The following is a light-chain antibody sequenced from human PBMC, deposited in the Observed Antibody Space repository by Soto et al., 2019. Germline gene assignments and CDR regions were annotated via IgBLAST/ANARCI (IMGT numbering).Light chain of an antibody. CDR2: INSDGSH. CDR3: QTWGTGIVT. Sequence: QLVLTQSPSASASPGASVKLTCTLSSGHTNYAIAWHQQQPEKGPRFLMKINSDGSHSKGDGVPDRFSGSSSGAERYFTISSLQSEDEADYYCQTWGTGIVTFGGGTKLNVL. CDR1: SGHTNYA. V-gene: IGLV4-69*01. J-gene: IGLJ2*01.